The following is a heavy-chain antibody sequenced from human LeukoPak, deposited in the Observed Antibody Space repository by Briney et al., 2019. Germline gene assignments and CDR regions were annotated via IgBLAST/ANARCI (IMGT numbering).Heavy chain of an antibody. Sequence: SETLSLTCAVYAASLRGYYCSWIRQPPGKGLGWNGEINHSGSTNYNPSRKSPVTISVDTSKNQFYLKLSSVTAADTAVYDCARGPRRGYYGRRGYFDYWGQPTLVTVSS. J-gene: IGHJ4*02. CDR1: AASLRGYY. D-gene: IGHD3-10*01. V-gene: IGHV4-34*01. CDR3: ARGPRRGYYGRRGYFDY. CDR2: INHSGST.